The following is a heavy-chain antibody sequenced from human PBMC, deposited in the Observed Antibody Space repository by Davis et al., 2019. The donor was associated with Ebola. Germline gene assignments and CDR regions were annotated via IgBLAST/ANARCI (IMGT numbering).Heavy chain of an antibody. CDR2: INPYSGGA. CDR1: GYSFTSYY. Sequence: ASSVKVSCKASGYSFTSYYMHWVRQAPGQGLEWIGRINPYSGGASFAQKFQGRVTMTRDTSITTANMELSRLRSDDTAVYYCTRGNSWDAPFDYWGQGTLVTVSS. J-gene: IGHJ4*02. D-gene: IGHD6-13*01. V-gene: IGHV1-2*06. CDR3: TRGNSWDAPFDY.